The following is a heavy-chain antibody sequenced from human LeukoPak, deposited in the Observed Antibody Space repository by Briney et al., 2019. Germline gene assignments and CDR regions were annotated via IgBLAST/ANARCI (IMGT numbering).Heavy chain of an antibody. CDR3: ARDKLGDCSRTTCSDFDT. J-gene: IGHJ4*02. CDR2: IKLDGGEK. D-gene: IGHD2-2*01. V-gene: IGHV3-7*03. Sequence: GGSLRLSCAASGFTFSSYWMSCVRRHPGDGLEWVANIKLDGGEKFYMDSVRGRFTISRDNAKNLVLLQMNSLRAEDTAVYYCARDKLGDCSRTTCSDFDTWGQGTLVTVSS. CDR1: GFTFSSYW.